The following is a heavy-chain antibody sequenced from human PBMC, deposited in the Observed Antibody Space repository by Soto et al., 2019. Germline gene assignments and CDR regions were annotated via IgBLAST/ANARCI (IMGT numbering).Heavy chain of an antibody. D-gene: IGHD5-18*01. V-gene: IGHV4-34*01. CDR1: GGSFSGYY. CDR3: ARVNPCEVDTAMARPFDY. J-gene: IGHJ4*02. CDR2: INHSGST. Sequence: SETLSLTCAVYGGSFSGYYWSWIRQPPGKGLEWIGEINHSGSTNYNPSLKSRVTISVDTSKNQFSLKLSSVTAADTAVYYCARVNPCEVDTAMARPFDYWGQGTLVPVSS.